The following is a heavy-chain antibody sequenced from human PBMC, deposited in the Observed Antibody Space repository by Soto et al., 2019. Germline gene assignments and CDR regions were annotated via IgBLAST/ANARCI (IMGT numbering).Heavy chain of an antibody. CDR1: GGSISSYY. V-gene: IGHV4-59*08. CDR2: IYYSGST. D-gene: IGHD1-1*01. Sequence: SETLSLTCTVSGGSISSYYWSWIRQPPGKGLEWIGYIYYSGSTNYNPSLKSRVTISVDTSKNQFSLKLSSVTAAATAVYYCARQGTGAYYYYYMDVWGKGTTVTVSS. J-gene: IGHJ6*03. CDR3: ARQGTGAYYYYYMDV.